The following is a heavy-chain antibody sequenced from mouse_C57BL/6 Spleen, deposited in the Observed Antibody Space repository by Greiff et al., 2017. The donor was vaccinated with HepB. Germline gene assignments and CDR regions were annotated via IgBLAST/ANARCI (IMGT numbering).Heavy chain of an antibody. J-gene: IGHJ1*03. D-gene: IGHD1-1*01. CDR1: GYTFTDYE. CDR3: TEFYGSSYAGYFDV. V-gene: IGHV1-15*01. CDR2: IDPETGGT. Sequence: QVQLQQSGAELVRPGASVTLSCKASGYTFTDYEMHWVKQTPVHGLEWIGAIDPETGGTAYNQKFKGKAILTADKSSSTAYMELRSLTSEDSAVYYCTEFYGSSYAGYFDVWGTGTTVTVSS.